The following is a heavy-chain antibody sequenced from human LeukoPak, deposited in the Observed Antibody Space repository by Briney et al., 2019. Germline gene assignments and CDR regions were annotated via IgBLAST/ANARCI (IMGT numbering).Heavy chain of an antibody. V-gene: IGHV4-61*02. CDR3: ARMEVVPAVPYYYYYMDV. D-gene: IGHD2-2*01. Sequence: PSQTLSLTCAVSGGSISSGSYYWSWIRQPAGKGLEWIGRIYTSGSTNYNPSLKSRVTMSVDTSKNQFSLKLSSVTAADTAVYYCARMEVVPAVPYYYYYMDVWGKGTTVTVSS. CDR1: GGSISSGSYY. J-gene: IGHJ6*03. CDR2: IYTSGST.